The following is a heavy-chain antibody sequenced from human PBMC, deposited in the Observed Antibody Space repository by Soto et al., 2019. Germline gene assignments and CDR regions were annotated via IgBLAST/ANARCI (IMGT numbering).Heavy chain of an antibody. Sequence: QVQLVQSGAEVKKPGASVKVSCKASGYTFTSYGISWVRQAPGQGLEWMGWISAYNGNTNYAQKLQGRVTMTTDTSTSTAYMELRSLRSDDTAVYYCTSDPYGDYTNDAFDIWGQGTMVTVSS. CDR3: TSDPYGDYTNDAFDI. J-gene: IGHJ3*02. CDR1: GYTFTSYG. V-gene: IGHV1-18*01. CDR2: ISAYNGNT. D-gene: IGHD4-17*01.